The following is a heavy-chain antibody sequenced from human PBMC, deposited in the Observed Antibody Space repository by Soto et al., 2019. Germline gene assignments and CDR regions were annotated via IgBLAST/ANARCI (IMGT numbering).Heavy chain of an antibody. CDR1: GFPLGTHD. J-gene: IGHJ5*02. V-gene: IGHV3-23*01. CDR3: ARAKTYYGSKGWFDP. D-gene: IGHD3-22*01. CDR2: ISGPGDKT. Sequence: GGSLRLSCSASGFPLGTHDMGWVRQAPGTGLEWVSSISGPGDKTYYSNAVTGRFTISRDNSKNTLHLQMESLRAEDTAIYYCARAKTYYGSKGWFDPWGQGTLVTV.